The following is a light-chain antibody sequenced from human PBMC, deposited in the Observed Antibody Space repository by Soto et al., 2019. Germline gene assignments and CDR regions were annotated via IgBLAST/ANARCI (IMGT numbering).Light chain of an antibody. Sequence: EIVLTQSPGTLSLSPGERATLSCRASQSVSSSYLAWYQQKPGQAPRLLIYGASSRATGIPHRFRGSGSGSHFTLTISGLEHEGFEVYYCNQYDSSPFTFGGGTKVEIK. CDR1: QSVSSSY. CDR2: GAS. J-gene: IGKJ4*01. V-gene: IGKV3-20*01. CDR3: NQYDSSPFT.